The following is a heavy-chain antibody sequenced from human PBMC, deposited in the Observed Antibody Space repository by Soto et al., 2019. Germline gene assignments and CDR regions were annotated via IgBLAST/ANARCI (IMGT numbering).Heavy chain of an antibody. CDR1: GFTFSSYS. J-gene: IGHJ3*02. Sequence: EVQLVESGGGLVKPGGSLRLSCAASGFTFSSYSMNWVRQAPGKGLEWVSSISSSSSYIYYADSVKGRFTISRDNAKNSLYLQMNRLRAEDTAVYYCARVRGGGYCSSTSCYTDAFDIWGQGTMVTVSS. V-gene: IGHV3-21*01. CDR3: ARVRGGGYCSSTSCYTDAFDI. CDR2: ISSSSSYI. D-gene: IGHD2-2*02.